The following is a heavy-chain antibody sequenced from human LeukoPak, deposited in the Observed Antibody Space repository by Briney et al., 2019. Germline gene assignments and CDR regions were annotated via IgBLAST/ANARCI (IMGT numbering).Heavy chain of an antibody. CDR2: IWSDGRIE. D-gene: IGHD6-13*01. V-gene: IGHV3-33*01. CDR1: GFTFSNYA. Sequence: GGSLRLSCAASGFTFSNYAMHWVRQAPGKGLEWVSLIWSDGRIEQYAASVKGRITISRDNSKNTVYLQMNSLRGEDTAVYYCARDPGTATRGFHMDVWGKGTRITVSS. CDR3: ARDPGTATRGFHMDV. J-gene: IGHJ6*03.